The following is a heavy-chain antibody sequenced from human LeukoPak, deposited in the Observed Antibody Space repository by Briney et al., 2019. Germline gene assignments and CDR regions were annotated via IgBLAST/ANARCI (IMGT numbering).Heavy chain of an antibody. CDR3: AKYYYTSGSSGGRVFDY. Sequence: PGGSLRLSCAASGFTFSSYAMSWVRQAPGKGLEWVSSISGSGGNTYYADSVKGRFTISRDNSKNTLYMQMNSLRAEDTAVYYCAKYYYTSGSSGGRVFDYWGQGTLVTVSS. V-gene: IGHV3-23*01. J-gene: IGHJ4*02. D-gene: IGHD3-10*01. CDR2: ISGSGGNT. CDR1: GFTFSSYA.